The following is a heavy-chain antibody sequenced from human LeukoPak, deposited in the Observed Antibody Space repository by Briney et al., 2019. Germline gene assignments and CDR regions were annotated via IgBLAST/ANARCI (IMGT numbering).Heavy chain of an antibody. CDR1: GFTFSSYA. V-gene: IGHV3-64*01. CDR3: AKGDYYGSGSTFKNGMDV. J-gene: IGHJ6*02. D-gene: IGHD3-10*01. CDR2: ISSNGGST. Sequence: PGGSLRLSCAASGFTFSSYAMHWVRQAPGKGLEYVSAISSNGGSTYYANSVKGRFTISRDNSKNTLYLQVNSLRAEDTAVYYCAKGDYYGSGSTFKNGMDVWGQGTTVTVSS.